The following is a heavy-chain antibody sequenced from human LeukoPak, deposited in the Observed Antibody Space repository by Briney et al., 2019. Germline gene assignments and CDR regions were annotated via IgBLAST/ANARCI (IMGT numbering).Heavy chain of an antibody. CDR3: ARDSTGFGSEDL. CDR1: GGSISSSDYY. D-gene: IGHD3-10*01. CDR2: IYYSGST. J-gene: IGHJ5*02. V-gene: IGHV4-30-4*01. Sequence: PSETLSLTCTVSGGSISSSDYYWSWLRQPPGKGLEWIGYIYYSGSTYYNPSLKSRVTISIDTSKNQFSLKVTSVTAADTAVYYCARDSTGFGSEDLWGQGALVSVSS.